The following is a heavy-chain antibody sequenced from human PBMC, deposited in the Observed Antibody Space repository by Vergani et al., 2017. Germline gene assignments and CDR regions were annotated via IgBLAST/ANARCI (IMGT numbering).Heavy chain of an antibody. CDR3: TRVGCSGGSCYKSHTYYFDY. D-gene: IGHD2-15*01. CDR2: IRSKAYGGTT. V-gene: IGHV3-49*03. J-gene: IGHJ4*02. CDR1: GFTFGDYA. Sequence: EVQLVESGGGLVQPGRSLRLSCTASGFTFGDYAMSWFRQAPGKGLEWVGFIRSKAYGGTTEYAASVKGRFTISRDDSKSIAYLQMNSLKTEDTAVYYCTRVGCSGGSCYKSHTYYFDYWGQGTLVTVSS.